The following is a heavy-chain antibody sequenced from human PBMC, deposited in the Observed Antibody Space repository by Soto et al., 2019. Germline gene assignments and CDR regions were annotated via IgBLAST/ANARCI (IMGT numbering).Heavy chain of an antibody. V-gene: IGHV1-24*01. CDR1: GYTLTELS. CDR2: FDPEDGET. Sequence: ASVKVSCKVSGYTLTELSMHWVRQAPGKGLEWMGGFDPEDGETIYAQKFQGRVTMTEDTSTDTAYMELSSLRSEDTAVYYCATEGRDSSGYSNFDYWGQGTLVTVSS. J-gene: IGHJ4*02. D-gene: IGHD3-22*01. CDR3: ATEGRDSSGYSNFDY.